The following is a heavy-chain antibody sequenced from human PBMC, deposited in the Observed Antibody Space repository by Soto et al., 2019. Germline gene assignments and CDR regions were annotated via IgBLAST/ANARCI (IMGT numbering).Heavy chain of an antibody. Sequence: PSETLSLTCAVYGGSFSGYYWSWIRQPPGKRLEWIGEINHSGRTNYNPSLKSRVTISVDTSKNQFSLKLSSVTAADTALYYCARVISVGLLWFGEFHPYFDYWGQGTLVTVPS. CDR1: GGSFSGYY. CDR3: ARVISVGLLWFGEFHPYFDY. J-gene: IGHJ4*02. CDR2: INHSGRT. V-gene: IGHV4-34*01. D-gene: IGHD3-10*01.